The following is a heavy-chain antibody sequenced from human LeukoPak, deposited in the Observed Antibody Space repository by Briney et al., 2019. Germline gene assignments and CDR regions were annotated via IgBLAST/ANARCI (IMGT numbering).Heavy chain of an antibody. CDR1: GGTFSSYA. CDR2: IIPIFGTA. J-gene: IGHJ5*02. Sequence: SVKVSCKASGGTFSSYAISWVRQAPGQGLEWMGGIIPIFGTANYAQKFQGRVTITADESTSTAYMELSSLRSEDTAVYYCASQGYSYGPCNWFDPWGQGTLVTVSS. D-gene: IGHD5-18*01. V-gene: IGHV1-69*13. CDR3: ASQGYSYGPCNWFDP.